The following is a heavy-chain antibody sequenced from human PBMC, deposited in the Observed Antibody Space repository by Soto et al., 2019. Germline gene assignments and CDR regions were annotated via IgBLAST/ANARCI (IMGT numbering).Heavy chain of an antibody. CDR3: ARDLSSVGATTHYYYYGMDV. Sequence: QVQLVESGGGVVQPGRSLRLSCAASGFTFSSYGMHWVRQAPGEGLEWVAVIWYDGSNKYYADSVKGRFTISRDNSKNTLYLQMNSLRAEDTAVYYCARDLSSVGATTHYYYYGMDVW. CDR1: GFTFSSYG. V-gene: IGHV3-33*01. D-gene: IGHD1-26*01. J-gene: IGHJ6*01. CDR2: IWYDGSNK.